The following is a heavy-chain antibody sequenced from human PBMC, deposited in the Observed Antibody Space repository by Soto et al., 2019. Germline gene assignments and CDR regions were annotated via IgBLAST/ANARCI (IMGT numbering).Heavy chain of an antibody. CDR2: INPNSGGT. J-gene: IGHJ6*02. V-gene: IGHV1-2*04. D-gene: IGHD2-15*01. CDR3: ARSVGTAATLGDYYYYYGMDV. Sequence: ASVKVSCKASGYTFTGYYMHWVRQAPGQGLEWMGWINPNSGGTNYAQKFQGWVTMTRDTSISTAYMELSRLRSDDTAVYYCARSVGTAATLGDYYYYYGMDVWGQGTTVTVSS. CDR1: GYTFTGYY.